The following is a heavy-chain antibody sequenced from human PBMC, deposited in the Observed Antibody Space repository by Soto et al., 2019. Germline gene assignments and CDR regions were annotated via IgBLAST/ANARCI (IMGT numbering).Heavy chain of an antibody. CDR2: IDPEGGGT. CDR1: GYTLTELS. Sequence: ASVKVSCKVSGYTLTELSMHWVRQAPGKGLEWMGGIDPEGGGTIYAQKFQGRVTMTRDTSISTVYMELSSLRSEDTAVYYCARDLGYCSGGSCYEGDYWGQGTLVTVSS. J-gene: IGHJ4*02. D-gene: IGHD2-15*01. V-gene: IGHV1-24*01. CDR3: ARDLGYCSGGSCYEGDY.